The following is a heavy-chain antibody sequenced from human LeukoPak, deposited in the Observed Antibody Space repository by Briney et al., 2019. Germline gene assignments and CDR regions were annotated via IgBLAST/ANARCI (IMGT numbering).Heavy chain of an antibody. J-gene: IGHJ4*02. V-gene: IGHV3-21*06. CDR3: VRDVGAVRGEVYFDY. CDR2: ITGSGPYI. CDR1: GFTFSTFA. Sequence: GGSLRLSCAASGFTFSTFAMHWVRLSPGKGLEWVSSITGSGPYILYADSVKRRFTISRDNTKNLLYLEMSSLRAEDTAMYYCVRDVGAVRGEVYFDYWGQGTLVTVSS. D-gene: IGHD3-16*01.